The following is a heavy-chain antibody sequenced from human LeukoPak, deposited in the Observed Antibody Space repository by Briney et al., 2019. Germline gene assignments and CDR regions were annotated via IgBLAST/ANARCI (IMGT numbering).Heavy chain of an antibody. CDR3: ARHVQISGYYGPHYFDY. J-gene: IGHJ4*02. CDR2: IYYSGST. D-gene: IGHD3-22*01. V-gene: IGHV4-39*01. Sequence: SETLSLTCTVSGGSISSSSYYWGWIRQPPGKGLEWIGSIYYSGSTYYNPCLKSRVTISVDTSKNQFSLKLSFVTAADTAVYYCARHVQISGYYGPHYFDYWGQGTLVTVSS. CDR1: GGSISSSSYY.